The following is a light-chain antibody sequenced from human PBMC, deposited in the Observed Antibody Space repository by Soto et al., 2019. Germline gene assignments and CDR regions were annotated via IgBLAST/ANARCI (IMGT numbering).Light chain of an antibody. CDR3: EQYGSSPRT. J-gene: IGKJ1*01. CDR1: QSVISNY. V-gene: IGKV3-20*01. Sequence: EIVLTQSPGTLSLSPGERATLSCRASQSVISNYFAWYQQKPGQAPRLLIYGVSSRPTGIPDRFSGSGSGTDFTLTISRLEPEDCAVYYCEQYGSSPRTFGQGTKVEIK. CDR2: GVS.